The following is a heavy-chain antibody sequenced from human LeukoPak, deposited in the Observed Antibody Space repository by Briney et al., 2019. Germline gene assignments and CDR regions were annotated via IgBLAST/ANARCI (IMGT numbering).Heavy chain of an antibody. D-gene: IGHD2-21*02. CDR1: GGSFSGYY. J-gene: IGHJ4*02. CDR2: INHSGST. V-gene: IGHV4-34*01. Sequence: SETLSLTCAVYGGSFSGYYWSWIRQPPGKGLEWIGEINHSGSTNYNPSLKSRVTISVDTSKNQFSLKLSSVTAADTAVYYCARKVCGGDCYLDYWGQGTLVTVSS. CDR3: ARKVCGGDCYLDY.